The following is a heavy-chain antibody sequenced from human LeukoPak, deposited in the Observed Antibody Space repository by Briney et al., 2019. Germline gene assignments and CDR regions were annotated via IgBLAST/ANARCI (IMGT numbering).Heavy chain of an antibody. D-gene: IGHD3-10*01. V-gene: IGHV3-53*01. CDR1: GLTVSTNF. CDR3: GIDSLGYASGFYYPRYFDS. J-gene: IGHJ4*02. CDR2: IYSGGET. Sequence: GGSLRLSCAASGLTVSTNFMSWVRQAPGKGLEWVTFIYSGGETYYADSVKGRFTISRDNSKNTLYLQMNRLRAEDTAMYYWGIDSLGYASGFYYPRYFDSWGQGTLVTVSS.